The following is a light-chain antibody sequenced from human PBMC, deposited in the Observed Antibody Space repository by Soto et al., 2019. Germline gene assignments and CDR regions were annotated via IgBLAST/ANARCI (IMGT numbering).Light chain of an antibody. CDR2: GAS. V-gene: IGKV3-20*01. J-gene: IGKJ4*01. CDR1: QSVSSSY. Sequence: IVLTQSPGTRSLSPGERATLSCRASQSVSSSYLAWYQQKPGQAPRLLIYGASSRATGIPDRFSGSGSRTDFTLTISRLEPEDFAVYYCQQYGSSPLTFGGGTKVDNK. CDR3: QQYGSSPLT.